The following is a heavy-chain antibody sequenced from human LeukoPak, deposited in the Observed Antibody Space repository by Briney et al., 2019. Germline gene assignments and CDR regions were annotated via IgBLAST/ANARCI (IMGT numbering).Heavy chain of an antibody. CDR1: GGSISSSSYY. D-gene: IGHD3-3*01. CDR3: VKISGLKITYYYYYMDV. V-gene: IGHV4-39*07. J-gene: IGHJ6*03. Sequence: SETLSLTCTVSGGSISSSSYYWGWIRQPPGKGLEWIGSIYYSGSTYYNPSLKSRVTISVDTSKNQFSLKLSSVTAADTAVYYCVKISGLKITYYYYYMDVWGKGTMVTVSS. CDR2: IYYSGST.